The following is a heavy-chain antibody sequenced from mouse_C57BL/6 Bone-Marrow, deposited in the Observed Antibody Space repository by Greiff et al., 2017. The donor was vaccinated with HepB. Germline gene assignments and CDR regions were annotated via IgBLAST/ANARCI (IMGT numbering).Heavy chain of an antibody. CDR2: IYPGDGDT. Sequence: VKLMESGPELVKPGASVKISCKASGYAFSSSWMNWVKQRPGKGLEWIGRIYPGDGDTNYNGKFKGKATLTADKSSSTAYMQLSSLTSEDSAVYFCALFAWFAYWGQGTLVTVSA. J-gene: IGHJ3*01. CDR3: ALFAWFAY. V-gene: IGHV1-82*01. CDR1: GYAFSSSW.